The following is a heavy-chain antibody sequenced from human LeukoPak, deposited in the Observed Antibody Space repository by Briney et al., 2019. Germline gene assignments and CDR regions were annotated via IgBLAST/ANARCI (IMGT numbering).Heavy chain of an antibody. D-gene: IGHD4-17*01. Sequence: GGSLRLSCAASGFTVSSNYMSWGRQAPGKGLEWVSVIYSGGSTYYADSVKGRFTISRDNSKNTLYLQMNSLRAEDTAVYYCARDSRGDYGDYGYFQHWGQGTLVTVSS. V-gene: IGHV3-53*01. CDR3: ARDSRGDYGDYGYFQH. CDR1: GFTVSSNY. CDR2: IYSGGST. J-gene: IGHJ1*01.